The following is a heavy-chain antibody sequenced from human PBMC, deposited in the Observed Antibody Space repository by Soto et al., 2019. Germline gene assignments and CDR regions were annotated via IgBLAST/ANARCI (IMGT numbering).Heavy chain of an antibody. Sequence: PGGSLRLSCAASGFTFSSYGMHWVRQAPGKGLEWVAVIWYDGSNKYYADSVKGRFTISRDNSKNTLYLQMNSLRAEDTAVYYCARDRCAAGSMIDDYWGQGTLVTVSS. J-gene: IGHJ4*02. CDR3: ARDRCAAGSMIDDY. CDR1: GFTFSSYG. D-gene: IGHD3-22*01. CDR2: IWYDGSNK. V-gene: IGHV3-33*01.